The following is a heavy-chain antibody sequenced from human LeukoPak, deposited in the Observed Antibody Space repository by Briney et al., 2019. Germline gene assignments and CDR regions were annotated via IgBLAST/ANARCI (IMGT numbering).Heavy chain of an antibody. J-gene: IGHJ5*01. CDR1: GYTFTGHY. D-gene: IGHD2-2*01. CDR2: INANSGDT. CDR3: ARADASRWFDY. Sequence: ASVKVSYKASGYTFTGHYMHWVRQAPGQGLEWMGWINANSGDTGYAQKFQGRVTMTRDTSVSTAYMELSRLRSDDTAVYFCARADASRWFDYWGQGALVTVSS. V-gene: IGHV1-2*02.